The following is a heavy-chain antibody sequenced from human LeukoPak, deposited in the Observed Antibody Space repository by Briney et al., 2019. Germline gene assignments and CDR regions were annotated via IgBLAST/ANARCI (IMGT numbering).Heavy chain of an antibody. J-gene: IGHJ4*02. V-gene: IGHV3-23*01. CDR1: GFTFSSYA. Sequence: GGSLRLSCAASGFTFSSYAMSWVRQAPGKGLEWVSSISDSGGSTYFADSVKGRFTISRDNSKNTLYVQMNSLRAEDTAVYYCAKGGPSTSFGYWGQGTLVTVSS. CDR2: ISDSGGST. CDR3: AKGGPSTSFGY. D-gene: IGHD2-2*01.